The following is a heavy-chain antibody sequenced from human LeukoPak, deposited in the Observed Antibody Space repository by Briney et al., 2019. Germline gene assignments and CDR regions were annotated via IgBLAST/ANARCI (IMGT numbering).Heavy chain of an antibody. CDR1: GYTFTGYY. Sequence: VASVKVSCKASGYTFTGYYMHWVRQAPGQGLEWMGWINPNSGGTNYAQKFQGRVTMTRDTSISTAYIELSRLRSDDTAVYYCARDNSAPPVLMFDPWGQGTLVTVSS. V-gene: IGHV1-2*02. J-gene: IGHJ5*02. D-gene: IGHD2/OR15-2a*01. CDR3: ARDNSAPPVLMFDP. CDR2: INPNSGGT.